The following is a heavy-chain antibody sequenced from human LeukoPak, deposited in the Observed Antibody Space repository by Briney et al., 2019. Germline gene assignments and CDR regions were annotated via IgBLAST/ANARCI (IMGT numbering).Heavy chain of an antibody. J-gene: IGHJ4*02. CDR1: TFSISNSNGYY. CDR3: AREATLYNSSLDN. CDR2: IYHGGST. Sequence: KSSETLSLTCIVSTFSISNSNGYYWGWIRQPPGKGLEWIGRIYHGGSTSYNASLKSRVTISLDTSKNQFSLKLTSVTAADTAVYYCAREATLYNSSLDNWGQGTLVTVSS. D-gene: IGHD6-19*01. V-gene: IGHV4-38-2*02.